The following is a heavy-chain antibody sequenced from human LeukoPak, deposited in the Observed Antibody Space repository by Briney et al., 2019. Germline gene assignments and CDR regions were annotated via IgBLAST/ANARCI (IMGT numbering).Heavy chain of an antibody. Sequence: ASVKVSCKASGYTFTSYDINWVRQATGQGLEWMGWMNPNSGNTRYAQKFQGRVTMTRNTSISTAYMELSSLRSEDAAVYYCARGFTYDSSTYYISIHLDYRGQGTLVTVSS. V-gene: IGHV1-8*01. J-gene: IGHJ4*02. D-gene: IGHD3-22*01. CDR1: GYTFTSYD. CDR2: MNPNSGNT. CDR3: ARGFTYDSSTYYISIHLDY.